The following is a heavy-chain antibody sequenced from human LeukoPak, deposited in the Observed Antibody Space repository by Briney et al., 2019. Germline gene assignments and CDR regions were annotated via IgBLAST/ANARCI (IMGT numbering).Heavy chain of an antibody. CDR3: ARVVAYDSSNYTQLFVVYYYYYYMDV. CDR2: IYHSGST. V-gene: IGHV4-38-2*02. J-gene: IGHJ6*03. D-gene: IGHD3-22*01. Sequence: SETLSLTCIVSGYSISSGYYWGWIRQPPGKGLEWIGNIYHSGSTYYNLSLKSRVTISVDTSKNQFSLKLNSVTAADTAVYYCARVVAYDSSNYTQLFVVYYYYYYMDVWGKGTTVTVSS. CDR1: GYSISSGYY.